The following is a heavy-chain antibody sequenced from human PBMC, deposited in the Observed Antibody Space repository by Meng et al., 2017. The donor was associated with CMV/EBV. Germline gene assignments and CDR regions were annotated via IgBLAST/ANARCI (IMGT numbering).Heavy chain of an antibody. J-gene: IGHJ4*02. CDR2: INPNNNDA. Sequence: ASVKVSCKASGYPFTGYYVHWVRQAPGQGLEWMGWINPNNNDAISAQKFQARVTMTRDTSISTAYMELTGLTSDDTAVYFCAKSRGGTSNKRFYFDSWGQGMLVTVSS. V-gene: IGHV1-2*02. D-gene: IGHD1-1*01. CDR3: AKSRGGTSNKRFYFDS. CDR1: GYPFTGYY.